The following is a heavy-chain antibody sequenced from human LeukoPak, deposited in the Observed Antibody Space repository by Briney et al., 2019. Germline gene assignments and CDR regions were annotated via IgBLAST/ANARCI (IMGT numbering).Heavy chain of an antibody. CDR2: IWFDGSEQ. V-gene: IGHV3-33*01. Sequence: GGSLRLSCAASGFTFSTYAIHWVRQAPGKGLEWVAVIWFDGSEQYYGDSVKGRFIISRDNSKSTSNLQLNSLRAEDTAVYYCAREGDSRWGELSPWGQGTLVTVSS. D-gene: IGHD3-16*02. CDR1: GFTFSTYA. J-gene: IGHJ1*01. CDR3: AREGDSRWGELSP.